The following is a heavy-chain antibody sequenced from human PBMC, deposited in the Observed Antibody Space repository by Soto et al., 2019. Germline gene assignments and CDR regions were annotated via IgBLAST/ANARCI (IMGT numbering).Heavy chain of an antibody. J-gene: IGHJ6*02. CDR3: ARHQVGRVVGATNGYFYGIDV. D-gene: IGHD1-26*01. CDR1: GGSISSSNW. V-gene: IGHV4-4*02. CDR2: IYHSGSP. Sequence: PSETLSLTCAVSGGSISSSNWWSWVRQPPGKGLEWIGEIYHSGSPNYNPSLKSRVTTSVDTSKNQFSLKLSSVTAAVTAVYYFARHQVGRVVGATNGYFYGIDVWGQGTTVTVSS.